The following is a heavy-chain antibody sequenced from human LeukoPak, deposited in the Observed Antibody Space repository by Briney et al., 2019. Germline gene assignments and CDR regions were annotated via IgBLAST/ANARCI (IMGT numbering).Heavy chain of an antibody. D-gene: IGHD2-15*01. Sequence: SETLSLTCTVSGDSINSSSYYWGWIRQPPGKGLQWIGNIYYSGSTYYNPSLNSRVTISLDTSKNQFSLKLSSVTAADTAVYYCASFYCSGGSCYQYYYYYYMDVWGKGTTVTISS. J-gene: IGHJ6*03. CDR3: ASFYCSGGSCYQYYYYYYMDV. V-gene: IGHV4-39*01. CDR2: IYYSGST. CDR1: GDSINSSSYY.